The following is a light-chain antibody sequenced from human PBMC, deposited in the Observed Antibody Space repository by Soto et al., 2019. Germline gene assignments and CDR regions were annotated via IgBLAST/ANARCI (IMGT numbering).Light chain of an antibody. CDR3: CSYAGYYGIL. Sequence: QSVLTQPPSVSGAPGQRVTISCSGTSSSIGAGYEVHWYHQLPGTAPKLVVSGNGNRPSGVPDRLSASKSGTSASLAITGLQAEDEADYYCCSYAGYYGILFGGGTKLTVL. J-gene: IGLJ2*01. V-gene: IGLV1-40*01. CDR1: SSSIGAGYE. CDR2: GNG.